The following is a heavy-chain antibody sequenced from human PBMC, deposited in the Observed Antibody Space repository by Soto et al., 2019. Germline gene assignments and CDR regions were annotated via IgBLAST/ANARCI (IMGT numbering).Heavy chain of an antibody. CDR2: ISSSSSYI. CDR1: GFTFSSYS. CDR3: ARDRRAARARYFDY. D-gene: IGHD6-6*01. V-gene: IGHV3-21*01. Sequence: EVQLVESGGGLVKPGGSLRLSCAASGFTFSSYSMNWVRQAPGKGLEWVSSISSSSSYIYYADSVKGRFTISRDNAKNSRYLQMNSLRAEDTAVYYCARDRRAARARYFDYWGQGTLVTVSS. J-gene: IGHJ4*02.